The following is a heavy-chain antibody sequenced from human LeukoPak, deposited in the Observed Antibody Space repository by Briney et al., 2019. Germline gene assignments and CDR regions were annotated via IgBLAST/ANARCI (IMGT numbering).Heavy chain of an antibody. CDR1: GFTFSNHG. Sequence: PGGSLRLSCAASGFTFSNHGMHWVRQAPGKGLEWVAVIWYDGSNKYYADSVKGRFTISRDNSKNTPYLQMNSLRAEDTVMYYCARDRGVSYFDYWGQGTQVTVSS. J-gene: IGHJ4*02. V-gene: IGHV3-33*01. CDR3: ARDRGVSYFDY. CDR2: IWYDGSNK. D-gene: IGHD3-10*01.